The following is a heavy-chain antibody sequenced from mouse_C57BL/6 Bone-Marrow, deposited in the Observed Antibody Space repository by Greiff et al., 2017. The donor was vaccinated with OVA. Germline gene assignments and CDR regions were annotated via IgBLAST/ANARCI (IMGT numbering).Heavy chain of an antibody. CDR2: IYIGNGYT. J-gene: IGHJ2*01. CDR3: ARERGISGGYGNYGDFDD. D-gene: IGHD2-1*01. V-gene: IGHV1-58*01. Sequence: DVQLQESGAELVRPGSSVKMSCKTSGYTFTSYGINWVKQRPGQGLEWIGYIYIGNGYTEYNEKFKGKATLTSDTSSSTAYMQLSSLTSEDSAIYFCARERGISGGYGNYGDFDDWGQGTTLTVSS. CDR1: GYTFTSYG.